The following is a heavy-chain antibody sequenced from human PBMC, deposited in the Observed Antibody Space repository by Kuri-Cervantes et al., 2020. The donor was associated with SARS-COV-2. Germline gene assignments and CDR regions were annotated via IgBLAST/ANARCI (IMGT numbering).Heavy chain of an antibody. V-gene: IGHV1-8*02. D-gene: IGHD7-27*01. CDR3: ARVQIWGPSSPFDY. Sequence: ASVKASCKASGYTFTNNDVNWLRQASGQGLEWMGWMNPDTGNAGYAQKFQGRVTMTRITSTSTAYMELRSLRSDDTAVYYCARVQIWGPSSPFDYWGQGTLVTVSS. J-gene: IGHJ4*02. CDR1: GYTFTNND. CDR2: MNPDTGNA.